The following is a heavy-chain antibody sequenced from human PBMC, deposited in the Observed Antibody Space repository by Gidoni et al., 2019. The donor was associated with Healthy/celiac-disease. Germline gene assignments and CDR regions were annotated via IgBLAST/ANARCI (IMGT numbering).Heavy chain of an antibody. CDR1: GGSLSSSSYY. CDR3: ATRTYYYGSGRRWFDP. Sequence: QLQLQESGPGLVKPSETLSLTCTVSGGSLSSSSYYWGWIRQPPGKGLEWIGSIYYSGSTYDNPSLKSRVTISVDTSKNQFSLKLSSVTAADTAVYYCATRTYYYGSGRRWFDPWGQGTLVTVSS. J-gene: IGHJ5*02. CDR2: IYYSGST. V-gene: IGHV4-39*01. D-gene: IGHD3-10*01.